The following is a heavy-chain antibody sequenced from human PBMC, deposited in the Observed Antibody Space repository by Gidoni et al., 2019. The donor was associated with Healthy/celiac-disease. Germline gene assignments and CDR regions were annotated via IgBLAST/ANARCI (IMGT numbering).Heavy chain of an antibody. CDR1: GYTFTGYY. CDR2: INPNSGGT. J-gene: IGHJ6*02. V-gene: IGHV1-2*02. Sequence: QVQLVQSGAEVKKPGASVKVSCKASGYTFTGYYMHWVRQAPGQGLEWMGWINPNSGGTNYAQKFQGRVTMTRDTSISTAYMELSRLRSDDTAVYYCARDKTAQWLTNYYYYYGMDVWGQGTTVTVSS. CDR3: ARDKTAQWLTNYYYYYGMDV. D-gene: IGHD6-19*01.